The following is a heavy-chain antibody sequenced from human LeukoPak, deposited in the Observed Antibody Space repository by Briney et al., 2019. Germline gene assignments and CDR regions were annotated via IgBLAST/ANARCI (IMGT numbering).Heavy chain of an antibody. J-gene: IGHJ4*02. Sequence: PSQTLSLTCTVSGGSISSYYWGWIRQPPGKGLEWIGSIYYSGSTYYNPSLKSRVTISVDTSKNQFYLKLSSVTAADTAVYYCARDRQQLVRGDYFDYWGQGTLVTVSS. V-gene: IGHV4-39*07. CDR2: IYYSGST. D-gene: IGHD6-13*01. CDR3: ARDRQQLVRGDYFDY. CDR1: GGSISSYY.